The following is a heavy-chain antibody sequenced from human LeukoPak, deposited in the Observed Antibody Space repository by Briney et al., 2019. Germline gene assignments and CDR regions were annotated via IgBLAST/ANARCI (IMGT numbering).Heavy chain of an antibody. CDR3: ARGDYYDTPGDAFDI. V-gene: IGHV1-18*01. CDR2: ISAYNGNT. Sequence: ASVKVSCKASGGTFSSYAISWVRQAPGQGLEWMGWISAYNGNTNYAQKLQGRVTMTTDTSTSTAYMELRSLRSDDTAVYYCARGDYYDTPGDAFDIWGQGTMVTVSS. J-gene: IGHJ3*02. D-gene: IGHD3-22*01. CDR1: GGTFSSYA.